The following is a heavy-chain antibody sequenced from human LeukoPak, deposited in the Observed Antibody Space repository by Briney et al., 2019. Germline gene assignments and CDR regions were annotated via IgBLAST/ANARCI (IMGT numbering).Heavy chain of an antibody. CDR1: GFSFSSYA. V-gene: IGHV3-23*01. Sequence: GGSLRLSCAASGFSFSSYAMTWARQAPVKGLEWVSAISDDGTRTYYADSVKGRFTISRDNSKNTLYLEMSSLRVEDTAIYYCAKWPEGAMDYFDYWGQGTLVTVSS. J-gene: IGHJ4*02. D-gene: IGHD3-16*01. CDR3: AKWPEGAMDYFDY. CDR2: ISDDGTRT.